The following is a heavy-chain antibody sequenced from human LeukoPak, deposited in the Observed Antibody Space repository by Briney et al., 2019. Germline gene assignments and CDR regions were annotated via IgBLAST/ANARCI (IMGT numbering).Heavy chain of an antibody. CDR2: ISNSGGST. CDR3: AKDAGYYFDY. Sequence: GGSLRLSCAASGFTFSSYAMSWVRQAPGKGLEWVSVISNSGGSTFYADSVKGRFTISRDNSKNTLYLQMNSLRAEDTAVYYCAKDAGYYFDYWGQGTLVTVSS. J-gene: IGHJ4*02. V-gene: IGHV3-23*01. CDR1: GFTFSSYA.